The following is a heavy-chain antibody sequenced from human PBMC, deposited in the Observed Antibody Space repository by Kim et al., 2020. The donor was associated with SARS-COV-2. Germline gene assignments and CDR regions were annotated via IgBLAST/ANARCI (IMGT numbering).Heavy chain of an antibody. V-gene: IGHV4-59*08. CDR2: T. Sequence: TNYSPSLKCRVPISVETSTDQCSLKLGSVTAADTAVYYCARQPEVNWFDPWGQGTLVTVSS. J-gene: IGHJ5*02. CDR3: ARQPEVNWFDP.